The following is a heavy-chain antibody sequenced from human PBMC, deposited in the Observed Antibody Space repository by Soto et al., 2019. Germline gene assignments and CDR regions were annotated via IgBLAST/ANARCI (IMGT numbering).Heavy chain of an antibody. Sequence: QVQLVESGGGVVQPGRSLRLSCAASGFTFSSYGMHWVRQAPGKGLEWVAVIWDDGSNKYYADSVKGRFTISRDNSKNTLYLQMNSLRAEDTAVYYCARDPPMYYYWRPDAFDIWGQGTMVTVSS. CDR2: IWDDGSNK. D-gene: IGHD3-10*01. V-gene: IGHV3-33*01. CDR1: GFTFSSYG. J-gene: IGHJ3*02. CDR3: ARDPPMYYYWRPDAFDI.